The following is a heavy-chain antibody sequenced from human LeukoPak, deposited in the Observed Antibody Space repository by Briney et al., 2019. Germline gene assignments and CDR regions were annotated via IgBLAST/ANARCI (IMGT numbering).Heavy chain of an antibody. CDR1: SDSINSGNYY. CDR3: ARDLRGYSYGRFDP. Sequence: SETLSLTCTVSSDSINSGNYYWNWIRQPAGKGLEWIGYIYYSGSTNYNPSLKSRVTISVDTSKNQFSLKLSSVTAADTAVYYCARDLRGYSYGRFDPWGQGTLVTVSS. J-gene: IGHJ5*02. D-gene: IGHD5-18*01. CDR2: IYYSGST. V-gene: IGHV4-61*10.